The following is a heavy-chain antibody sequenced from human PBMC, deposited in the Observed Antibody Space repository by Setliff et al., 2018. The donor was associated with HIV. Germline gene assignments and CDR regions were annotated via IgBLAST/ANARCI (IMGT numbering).Heavy chain of an antibody. CDR2: IYYSGST. CDR1: GGSISSYY. D-gene: IGHD3-10*01. CDR3: TRRGADSYYPRPLDV. J-gene: IGHJ6*04. Sequence: ASETLSLTCTVPGGSISSYYWRWIRQPPGKGPDWIGYIYYSGSTNYNPSLKSRVTISVDTSKSQFSLKLSSVTAADTAIYYCTRRGADSYYPRPLDVWGKGTTVTVSS. V-gene: IGHV4-59*01.